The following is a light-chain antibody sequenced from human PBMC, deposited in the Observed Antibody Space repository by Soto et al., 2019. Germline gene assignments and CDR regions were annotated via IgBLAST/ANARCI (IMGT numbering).Light chain of an antibody. J-gene: IGKJ4*01. V-gene: IGKV1-39*01. CDR2: AAS. CDR3: QQSYSTLT. Sequence: DIQMTQSPSSLSASVGDRVTITCRASQSISNYVNWYQQKPGKAPKLLIYAASSLQSGVPPRFSGSGSEREFTLTISSLQPEDFATYFCQQSYSTLTFGGGTKVQIK. CDR1: QSISNY.